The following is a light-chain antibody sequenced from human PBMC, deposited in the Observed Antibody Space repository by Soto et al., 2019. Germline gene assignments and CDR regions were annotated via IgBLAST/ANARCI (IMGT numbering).Light chain of an antibody. CDR1: QSLSSNS. CDR2: GVS. J-gene: IGKJ4*01. Sequence: EIVLTQSQGTLSLSPGERVTLSCRASQSLSSNSLGWYQQKPGQPPMLLIYGVSNMVTVIPSRCSASGSGTDFTLTISRLEPEDFASYYCQQYSSSGESFGGGTKVEIK. CDR3: QQYSSSGES. V-gene: IGKV3-20*01.